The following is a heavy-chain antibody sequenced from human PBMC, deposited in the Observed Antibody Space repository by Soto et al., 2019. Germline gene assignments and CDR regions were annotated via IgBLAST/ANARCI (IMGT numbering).Heavy chain of an antibody. J-gene: IGHJ4*02. CDR2: ISSGSSTI. D-gene: IGHD6-6*01. CDR1: GFSFSDYS. V-gene: IGHV3-48*02. CDR3: AGGLSTSSPEDY. Sequence: GVSLRLSCAASGFSFSDYSMNWVRQAPGKGLEWVSYISSGSSTIYYADSVKGRFTISRDNAKNSLYLQMNSLRDEDTAVYYCAGGLSTSSPEDYWGQGTLVTVSS.